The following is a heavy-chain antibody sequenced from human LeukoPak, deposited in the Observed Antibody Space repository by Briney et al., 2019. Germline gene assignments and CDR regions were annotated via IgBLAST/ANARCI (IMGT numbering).Heavy chain of an antibody. Sequence: ASVKVSCKASGGTFSSYAISWVRQAPGQGLEWMGIINPSGGSTSYAQKFQGRVTMTRDTSTSTVYMELSSLRSEDTAVYYCARSGHRGDYWGQGTLVTVSS. J-gene: IGHJ4*02. CDR3: ARSGHRGDY. D-gene: IGHD2-15*01. CDR1: GGTFSSYA. CDR2: INPSGGST. V-gene: IGHV1-46*01.